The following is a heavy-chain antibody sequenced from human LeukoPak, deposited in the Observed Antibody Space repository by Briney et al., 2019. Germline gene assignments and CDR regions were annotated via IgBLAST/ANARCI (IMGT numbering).Heavy chain of an antibody. CDR3: ARDYCSSTSCLFDY. CDR2: INPNSGDT. D-gene: IGHD2-2*01. V-gene: IGHV1-2*06. J-gene: IGHJ4*02. Sequence: ASVKVSCKASGYTFTGYHMHWVRQAPGQGLEWMGRINPNSGDTNIAQRFQGRVTMTSDTSISTAYMELRRLRSDDTAFYYCARDYCSSTSCLFDYWGQGSLVTVSS. CDR1: GYTFTGYH.